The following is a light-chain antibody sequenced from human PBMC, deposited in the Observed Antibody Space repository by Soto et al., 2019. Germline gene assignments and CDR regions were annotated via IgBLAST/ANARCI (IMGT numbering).Light chain of an antibody. CDR3: QQRSNWPLT. CDR2: RAS. Sequence: IVMKKSLATVSVSPGERATLSCRASQSINSNLAWYQQKPGQAPRLLMFRASIRATGIPARFSGSGSGTDFILTISSLEPEDFAAYYCQQRSNWPLTFCGGTMVDIK. CDR1: QSINSN. V-gene: IGKV3D-15*01. J-gene: IGKJ4*01.